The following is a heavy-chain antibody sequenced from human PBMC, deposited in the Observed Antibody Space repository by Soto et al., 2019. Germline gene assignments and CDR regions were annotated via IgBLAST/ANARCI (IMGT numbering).Heavy chain of an antibody. CDR1: GFTFSSYG. CDR3: ASPYGDPDYYYYGMDV. V-gene: IGHV3-30*03. D-gene: IGHD4-17*01. CDR2: ISYDGSNK. J-gene: IGHJ6*02. Sequence: LRLSCAASGFTFSSYGMHWVRQAPGKGLEWVAVISYDGSNKYYADSVKGRFTISRDNSKNTLYLQMNSLRAEDTAVYYCASPYGDPDYYYYGMDVWGQGTTVTVSS.